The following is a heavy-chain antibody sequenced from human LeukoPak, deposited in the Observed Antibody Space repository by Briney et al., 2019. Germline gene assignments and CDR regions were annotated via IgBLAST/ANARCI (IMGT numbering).Heavy chain of an antibody. CDR3: ARAFYDSSGYYYYFDY. CDR2: ISAYNGNT. D-gene: IGHD3-22*01. V-gene: IGHV1-18*01. CDR1: GYTFTSYG. Sequence: ASVKVSCKASGYTFTSYGISWVRQAPGQGLEWMGWISAYNGNTNYAQKLQGRVTMTTGASTSTAYMELRSLRSDDTAVFYCARAFYDSSGYYYYFDYWGQGTLVTVSS. J-gene: IGHJ4*02.